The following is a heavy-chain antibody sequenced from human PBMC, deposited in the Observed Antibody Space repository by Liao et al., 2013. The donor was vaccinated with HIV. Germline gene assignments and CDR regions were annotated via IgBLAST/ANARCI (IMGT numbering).Heavy chain of an antibody. CDR3: ASSGKFGVIFDY. Sequence: QVQLQESGPGLVKPSQTLSLTCAVYGGSFSGYYWSWIRQPPGKGLEWIGEINHSGSTNYNPSLKSRVTISVDTSKNQFSLKLSSVTAADTAVYYCASSGKFGVIFDYWGQGTLVTVSS. J-gene: IGHJ4*02. D-gene: IGHD1-26*01. V-gene: IGHV4-34*09. CDR2: INHSGST. CDR1: GGSFSGYY.